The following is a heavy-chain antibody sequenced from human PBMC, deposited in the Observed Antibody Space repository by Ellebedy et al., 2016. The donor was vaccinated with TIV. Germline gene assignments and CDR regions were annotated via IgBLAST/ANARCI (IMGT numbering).Heavy chain of an antibody. CDR2: IWYDGTNE. V-gene: IGHV3-33*04. Sequence: PGGSLRLSCVAYGFTFSGYGMHWVRQAPGKGREWVAFIWYDGTNENYGDTVKGRFTISRDNSKNTLYLQMNSLTAEDTAVYFCAREMWLGAATPDYWGQGTLVTVSS. CDR1: GFTFSGYG. J-gene: IGHJ4*02. CDR3: AREMWLGAATPDY. D-gene: IGHD1-26*01.